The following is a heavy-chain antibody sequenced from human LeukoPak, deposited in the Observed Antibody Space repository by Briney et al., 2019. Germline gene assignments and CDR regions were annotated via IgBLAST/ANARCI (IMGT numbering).Heavy chain of an antibody. CDR3: ARGVVTASWFDP. Sequence: SETLSLTCTVSGGSISSYYWSWIRQPPGKGLEWIGYIYYSGSTNYNPSLKSRVTISADTSKNQFSLKLSSVTAADTAVYYCARGVVTASWFDPWGQGTLVTVSS. D-gene: IGHD2-21*02. CDR2: IYYSGST. CDR1: GGSISSYY. V-gene: IGHV4-59*01. J-gene: IGHJ5*02.